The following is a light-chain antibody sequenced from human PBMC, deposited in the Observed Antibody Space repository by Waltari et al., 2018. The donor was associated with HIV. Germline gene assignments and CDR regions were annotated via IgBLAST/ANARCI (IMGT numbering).Light chain of an antibody. J-gene: IGLJ3*02. V-gene: IGLV2-11*01. Sequence: QSALTQPRSVSGSPGQSVTISCPGTSSDVGGYNYVSWYQQHPGKAPKLMIYDVSKRPSGFPDRFSGCKSGNTASLTISGLQAEDEADYYCCSYAGSYTVFGGGTKLTVL. CDR1: SSDVGGYNY. CDR3: CSYAGSYTV. CDR2: DVS.